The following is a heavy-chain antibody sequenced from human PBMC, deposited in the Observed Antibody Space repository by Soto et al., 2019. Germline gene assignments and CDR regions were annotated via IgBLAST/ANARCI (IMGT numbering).Heavy chain of an antibody. CDR3: ARAARGYSYGPYPY. V-gene: IGHV4-59*01. CDR2: IYYSGST. J-gene: IGHJ4*02. D-gene: IGHD5-18*01. Sequence: SETLSLTCTVSGGSISTYYWSWIRQPPGKGLDWIGYIYYSGSTNYNPSLKSRVTISVDTSKNQFSLKLSSVAAADTAVYYCARAARGYSYGPYPYWGQVTVVTVSS. CDR1: GGSISTYY.